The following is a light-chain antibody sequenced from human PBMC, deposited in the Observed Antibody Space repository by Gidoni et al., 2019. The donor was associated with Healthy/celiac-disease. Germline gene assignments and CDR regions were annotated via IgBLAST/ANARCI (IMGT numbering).Light chain of an antibody. CDR3: SSYTSSSTLYV. V-gene: IGLV2-14*01. CDR1: SSDVGGYNY. Sequence: QSALTQPASVSGSPGQSITISCTGTSSDVGGYNYVSWYQQHPGKAPKLMLYEVSNRPSGVSNRFSGSKSGNTASLTISVLQAEDEADYYCSSYTSSSTLYVFGTGTKVTVL. CDR2: EVS. J-gene: IGLJ1*01.